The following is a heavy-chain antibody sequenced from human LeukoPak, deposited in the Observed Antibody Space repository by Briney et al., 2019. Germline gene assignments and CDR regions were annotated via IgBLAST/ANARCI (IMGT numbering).Heavy chain of an antibody. CDR1: GGSISSYY. D-gene: IGHD5-18*01. V-gene: IGHV4-59*01. Sequence: SETLSLTCTVSGGSISSYYWSWIRQPPGKGLEWIGYIYYSGSTNYNPSLKSRVTISVDTTKNQFSLKLSSVTAADTAVCYCARSVDTAMDDAFDIWGQGTMVTVSS. J-gene: IGHJ3*02. CDR2: IYYSGST. CDR3: ARSVDTAMDDAFDI.